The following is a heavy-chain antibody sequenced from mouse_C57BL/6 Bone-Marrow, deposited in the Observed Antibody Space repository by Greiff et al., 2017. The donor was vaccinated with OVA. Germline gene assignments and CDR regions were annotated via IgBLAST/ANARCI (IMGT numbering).Heavy chain of an antibody. J-gene: IGHJ2*01. CDR3: ARFGDCGSSYDFDY. Sequence: EVQLQQSGPVLVKPGASVKMSCKASGYTFTDYYMNWVKQSHGKSLEWIGVINPYNGGTSYNQKFKGKATLTVDKSSSTAYMELNSLTSEDSAVYYCARFGDCGSSYDFDYWGQGTTLTVSS. CDR2: INPYNGGT. V-gene: IGHV1-19*01. D-gene: IGHD1-1*01. CDR1: GYTFTDYY.